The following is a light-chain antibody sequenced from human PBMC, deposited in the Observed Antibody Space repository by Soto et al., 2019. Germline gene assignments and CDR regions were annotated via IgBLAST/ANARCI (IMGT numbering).Light chain of an antibody. V-gene: IGKV3-11*01. CDR1: QSVTTY. J-gene: IGKJ4*01. CDR2: DAS. CDR3: QQRRKWPLT. Sequence: DIALTQSPATLSLSPGDRATLSCRASQSVTTYLAWYQQKPGQAPRLLIYDASNRATGIPARFSGSGSGTDFTLTISSLEPEDFAVYYCQQRRKWPLTFGGGTKVEIK.